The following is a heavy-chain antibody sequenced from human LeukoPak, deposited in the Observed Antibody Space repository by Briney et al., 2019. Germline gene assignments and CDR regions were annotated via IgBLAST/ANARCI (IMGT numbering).Heavy chain of an antibody. D-gene: IGHD4-17*01. CDR1: GFTFSSYA. V-gene: IGHV3-23*01. J-gene: IGHJ4*02. CDR2: VSGSGNRT. CDR3: AKSQDFGDYDVAF. Sequence: GGSLRLSCAASGFTFSSYAMSWVRQAPGEGLEWVSSVSGSGNRTYYADSVKGRFTISRDNSKNTLYLQMNSLRAEDTAVYYCAKSQDFGDYDVAFLGQGTLVTVSS.